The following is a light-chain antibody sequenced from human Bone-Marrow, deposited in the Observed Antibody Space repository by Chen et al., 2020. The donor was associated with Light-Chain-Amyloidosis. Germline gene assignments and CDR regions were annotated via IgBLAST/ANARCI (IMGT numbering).Light chain of an antibody. CDR1: QRISKF. Sequence: EIVLTQSPATLSLSPGERAALSCRASQRISKFLAWYQHKPGQAPRLLIYDASIRATGIPARFSGSGSGTDFTLTINSLEPEDFAVYYCQERTNWPLYTFGQGTKLEI. CDR3: QERTNWPLYT. V-gene: IGKV3-11*01. CDR2: DAS. J-gene: IGKJ2*01.